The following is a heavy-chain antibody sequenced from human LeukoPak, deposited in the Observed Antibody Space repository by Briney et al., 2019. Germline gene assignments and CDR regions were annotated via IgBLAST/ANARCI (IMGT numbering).Heavy chain of an antibody. Sequence: GGSLRLSCAASGFSFNNFALHWIRQSPGKGLEWVAVILYDGSDKYYADSVRGRFTISRDTSKNTLSLQMNSLRAEDTAVYYCALLERELFDYWGQGTLVTVSS. D-gene: IGHD1-26*01. CDR1: GFSFNNFA. CDR2: ILYDGSDK. V-gene: IGHV3-30*04. CDR3: ALLERELFDY. J-gene: IGHJ4*02.